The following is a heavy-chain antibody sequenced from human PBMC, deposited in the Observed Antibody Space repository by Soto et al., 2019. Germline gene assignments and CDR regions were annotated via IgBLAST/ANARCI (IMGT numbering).Heavy chain of an antibody. J-gene: IGHJ3*02. D-gene: IGHD1-7*01. V-gene: IGHV3-33*01. Sequence: QVQLVESGGGVVQPGRSLRLSCAASGFTFSSYGMHWVRQAPGKGLEWVAVIWYDGSNKYYADSVKGRFTISRDNSKNTLYLQMKSLRAEDTAVYYCARDGVELRSDAFDIWGQGTMVTVSS. CDR1: GFTFSSYG. CDR2: IWYDGSNK. CDR3: ARDGVELRSDAFDI.